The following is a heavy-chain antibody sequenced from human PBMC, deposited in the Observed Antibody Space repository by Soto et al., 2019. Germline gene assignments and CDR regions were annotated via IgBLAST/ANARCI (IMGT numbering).Heavy chain of an antibody. J-gene: IGHJ6*04. D-gene: IGHD2-2*03. V-gene: IGHV5-51*01. CDR2: IYPGDSDT. CDR3: ARHRFGYCSSTSCYRTSLYYYGMGV. CDR1: GYSFTSYW. Sequence: GESLKISCKGSGYSFTSYWIGWVPQMPGKGLEWMGIIYPGDSDTRYSPSFQGQVTISADKSTSTAYLQGSTLQAPDTAMYYCARHRFGYCSSTSCYRTSLYYYGMGVWGKGTTVTVSS.